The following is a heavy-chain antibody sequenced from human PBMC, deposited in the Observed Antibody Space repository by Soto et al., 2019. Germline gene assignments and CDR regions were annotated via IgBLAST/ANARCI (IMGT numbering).Heavy chain of an antibody. V-gene: IGHV4-30-4*01. CDR1: GGAISSGDYY. D-gene: IGHD1-26*01. CDR3: ARSRYSGSYFFDY. J-gene: IGHJ4*02. Sequence: SESLSLTCTVSGGAISSGDYYWSWIRQPPGKGLEWIAYIHNSVSTHYNPSLKSRVTISVDTSKNQFSLKLSSVTAADTAVYYCARSRYSGSYFFDYWGQGILDTVSS. CDR2: IHNSVST.